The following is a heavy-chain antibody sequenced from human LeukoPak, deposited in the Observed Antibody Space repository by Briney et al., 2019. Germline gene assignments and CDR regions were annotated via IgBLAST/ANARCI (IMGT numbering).Heavy chain of an antibody. J-gene: IGHJ4*02. CDR3: ARDLSSSSGYGY. CDR2: ISAYNGNT. V-gene: IGHV1-18*01. Sequence: ASLKVSCKASGYTFTSYGISWVRQAPGQRLEGMGWISAYNGNTNYAQKLPGRVTMTTDTSTSTAYMELRSLRSDDTAVYYCARDLSSSSGYGYWGQGTLVTVSS. D-gene: IGHD3-22*01. CDR1: GYTFTSYG.